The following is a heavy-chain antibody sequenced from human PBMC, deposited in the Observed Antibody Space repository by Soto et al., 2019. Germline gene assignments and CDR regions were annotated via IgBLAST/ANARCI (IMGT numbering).Heavy chain of an antibody. J-gene: IGHJ5*02. D-gene: IGHD6-6*01. Sequence: PSETLSLTCAVYGGSFSGYYWGWIRQAPGKGLEWVSAISGSGGSTYYADSVKGRFTISRDNSKNTLYLQMNSLRAEDTAVYYCAKGLFPTSIAETNWFDPWGQGTLVTVSS. CDR3: AKGLFPTSIAETNWFDP. CDR1: GGSFSGYY. V-gene: IGHV3-23*01. CDR2: ISGSGGST.